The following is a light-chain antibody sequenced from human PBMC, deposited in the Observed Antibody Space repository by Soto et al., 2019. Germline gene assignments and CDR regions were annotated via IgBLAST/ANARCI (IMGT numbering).Light chain of an antibody. CDR2: DAS. CDR1: QSVSIY. Sequence: EIVLTQSPATLSLSPGERATLSCRASQSVSIYLAWYQQKPGQAPRLLIYDASNRATGIPARFSGSGSGTDFTLTISSLEPGDFAVYYCQQRYNWPPLTFGGGTKVDIK. J-gene: IGKJ4*01. CDR3: QQRYNWPPLT. V-gene: IGKV3-11*01.